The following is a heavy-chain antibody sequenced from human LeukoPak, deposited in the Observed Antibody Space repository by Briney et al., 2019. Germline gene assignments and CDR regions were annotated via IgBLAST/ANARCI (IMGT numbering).Heavy chain of an antibody. CDR3: AREGIAAERLFDY. J-gene: IGHJ4*02. Sequence: SMKVSCKASGDTFSSYAISWVRQAPGQGLEWMGGINPIFGTANYAQKFQGRVTITADESTSTAYMEPSSLRSEDTAVYYCAREGIAAERLFDYWGQETLVTVSS. D-gene: IGHD6-13*01. CDR1: GDTFSSYA. V-gene: IGHV1-69*13. CDR2: INPIFGTA.